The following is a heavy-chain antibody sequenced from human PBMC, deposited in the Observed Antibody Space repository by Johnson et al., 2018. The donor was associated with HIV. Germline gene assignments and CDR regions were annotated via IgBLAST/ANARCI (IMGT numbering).Heavy chain of an antibody. CDR3: ARDRKPWQTARPDAFDI. CDR1: GFTFDDYG. Sequence: VQLVESGGGVVQPGRSLRLSCAASGFTFDDYGMSWVRQAPGKGLEWVSRVNWNAGRTGHVDSVKGRFTIARDNAKNSLFLQMNSLRAEDTALYYCARDRKPWQTARPDAFDIWGQGTMVTVSS. V-gene: IGHV3-20*04. J-gene: IGHJ3*02. CDR2: VNWNAGRT. D-gene: IGHD6-6*01.